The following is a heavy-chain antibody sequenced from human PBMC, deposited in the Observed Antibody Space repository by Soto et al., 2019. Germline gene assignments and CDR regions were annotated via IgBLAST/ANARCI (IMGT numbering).Heavy chain of an antibody. CDR2: IKQDGSEK. CDR1: EFTFSRQW. D-gene: IGHD3-10*01. CDR3: ARDYYGLGSHDN. Sequence: EMQLAESGGGLVQPGGSLRLSCAASEFTFSRQWMSWVRQAPGKGLEWVANIKQDGSEKYYVDSVKGRFTISRDNAKNSLYLQMNSLRAEDTAVYYCARDYYGLGSHDNWGQGTLVTVSS. J-gene: IGHJ4*02. V-gene: IGHV3-7*03.